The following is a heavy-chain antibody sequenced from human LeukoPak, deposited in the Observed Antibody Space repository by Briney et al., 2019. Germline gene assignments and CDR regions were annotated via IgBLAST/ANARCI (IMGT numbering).Heavy chain of an antibody. J-gene: IGHJ4*02. D-gene: IGHD5-18*01. CDR3: AKDLTALITTVDY. CDR1: GFTFSHFG. CDR2: ISYDGNNK. Sequence: PGGSLRLSCAASGFTFSHFGMHWVRQAPGKGLEWVAVISYDGNNKYYSDSVKGRFTISRDYSENTLYLQMNGLRTEDTAVYYCAKDLTALITTVDYWGQGSLVTVSS. V-gene: IGHV3-30*18.